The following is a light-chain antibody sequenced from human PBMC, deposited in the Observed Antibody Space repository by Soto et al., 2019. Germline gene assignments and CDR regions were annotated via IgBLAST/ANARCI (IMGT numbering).Light chain of an antibody. V-gene: IGKV3-20*01. J-gene: IGKJ4*02. Sequence: EIVLTQSPGTLSLSPGERATLSCRASQSVSSSYLAWNQQKPGKAPRLLIYGASSRATGIPDRFSGSGSGTDFTLTISRLEPEDFAVYYCQQYGSSSLTFGGGTKVDIK. CDR2: GAS. CDR3: QQYGSSSLT. CDR1: QSVSSSY.